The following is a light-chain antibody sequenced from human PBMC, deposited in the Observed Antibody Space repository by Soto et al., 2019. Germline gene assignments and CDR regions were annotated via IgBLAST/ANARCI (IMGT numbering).Light chain of an antibody. CDR2: GAS. CDR3: QQYGSSRWT. V-gene: IGKV3-20*01. Sequence: EIELTQSPGTLSLSPGERATLSCRASQSVTSSFLAWYQQKPGQAPRLLIYGASSRATGIPDRFSGSGSGADFTLTISGLEPEDFAVYYCQQYGSSRWTFGQGTKVDI. CDR1: QSVTSSF. J-gene: IGKJ1*01.